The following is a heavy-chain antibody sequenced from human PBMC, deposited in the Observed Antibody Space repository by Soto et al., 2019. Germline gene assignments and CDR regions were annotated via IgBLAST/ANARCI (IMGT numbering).Heavy chain of an antibody. D-gene: IGHD2-21*02. CDR3: ARAGQVVVVTAAFDY. CDR2: VNPTGGHT. J-gene: IGHJ4*02. V-gene: IGHV1-46*01. CDR1: GDTFTEYY. Sequence: QVQLMQSGAEVKKPGASVKVSCKASGDTFTEYYIHWVRQAPGQGLEWMGTVNPTGGHTTYAQHFLGRGTXTXXXSXXTIYMELPSRHSADTAVYYWARAGQVVVVTAAFDYWGQGTLVTASS.